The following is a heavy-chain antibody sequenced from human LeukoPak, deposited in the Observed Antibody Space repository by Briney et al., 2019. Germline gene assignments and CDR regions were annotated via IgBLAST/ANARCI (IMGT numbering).Heavy chain of an antibody. D-gene: IGHD5-18*01. J-gene: IGHJ4*02. V-gene: IGHV4-31*03. CDR3: ARDLGGYSYFDY. Sequence: SQTLSLTCTVSGDSISSGGYYWSWIRQHPGQGLEWIGYIYYSGSTYYSPSLKSRVTISVDTSRNQFSLKLSSVTAADAAVYYCARDLGGYSYFDYWGQGTLVTVSS. CDR2: IYYSGST. CDR1: GDSISSGGYY.